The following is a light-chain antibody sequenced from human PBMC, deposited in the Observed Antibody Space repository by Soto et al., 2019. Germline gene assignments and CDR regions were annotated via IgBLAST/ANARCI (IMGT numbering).Light chain of an antibody. V-gene: IGKV1-33*01. CDR2: GAS. CDR1: QGITNY. Sequence: DIQMPQSPSSLSASVGDRVTITCQASQGITNYLNWYQQKPGKAPKLLIYGASNLETGVPSRFSGSGSGTDFTFTISSPQAEDIATYFCQQYDSVFTFGQGTRLEIK. J-gene: IGKJ5*01. CDR3: QQYDSVFT.